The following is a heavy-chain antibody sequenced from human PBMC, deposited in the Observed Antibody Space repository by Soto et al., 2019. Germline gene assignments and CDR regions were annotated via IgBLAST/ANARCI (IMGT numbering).Heavy chain of an antibody. Sequence: PGGSLRLSCAASGFTFSNAWMSWVRQAPGKGLEWVGRIKSKTDGGTTDYAAPVKGRFTISRDDPKNTLYLQMNSLKTEDTAVYYCTTDFWSGRSYYYYGMDVWGQGTTVTVSS. D-gene: IGHD3-3*01. V-gene: IGHV3-15*01. CDR3: TTDFWSGRSYYYYGMDV. CDR1: GFTFSNAW. CDR2: IKSKTDGGTT. J-gene: IGHJ6*02.